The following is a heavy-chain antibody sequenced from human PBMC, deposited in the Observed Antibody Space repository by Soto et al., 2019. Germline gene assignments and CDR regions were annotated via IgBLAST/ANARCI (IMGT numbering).Heavy chain of an antibody. D-gene: IGHD2-15*01. V-gene: IGHV2-5*02. CDR2: IYWDDDK. CDR3: AHKGGRGAGMDV. Sequence: QITLKESGPTLVKPTQTLTLTCTFSGFSVSTSGVGVAWIRQPPGQALEWLALIYWDDDKRYSPFLQSRVTITKGTSKNQVVLTMTNMDPVDTATYYCAHKGGRGAGMDVWGQGTTVTVSS. J-gene: IGHJ6*02. CDR1: GFSVSTSGVG.